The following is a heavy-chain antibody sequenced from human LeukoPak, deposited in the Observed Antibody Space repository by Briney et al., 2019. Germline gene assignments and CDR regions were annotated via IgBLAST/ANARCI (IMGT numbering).Heavy chain of an antibody. CDR3: ARVKEWELLVDY. D-gene: IGHD1-26*01. J-gene: IGHJ4*02. V-gene: IGHV4-30-4*08. CDR2: IYYSGST. CDR1: GGSISSGDYY. Sequence: SETLSLTCTVSGGSISSGDYYWSWIRQPPGKGLEWIGYIYYSGSTYYNPSLKSRVTISVDTSKNQFPLKLSSVTAADTAVYYCARVKEWELLVDYWGQGTLVTVSS.